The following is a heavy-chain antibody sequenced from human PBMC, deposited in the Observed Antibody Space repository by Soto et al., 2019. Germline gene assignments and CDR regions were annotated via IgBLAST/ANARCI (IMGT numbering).Heavy chain of an antibody. D-gene: IGHD1-26*01. J-gene: IGHJ5*02. CDR3: ARAGVGATSDWFDP. V-gene: IGHV4-4*02. CDR1: GGSISSSNW. CDR2: IYHSGST. Sequence: PSETLSLTCAVSGGSISSSNWWSWVRQPPGKGLEWIGEIYHSGSTNYNPSLKSRVTISVDKSKNQFSLKLSSVTAADTAVYYCARAGVGATSDWFDPWGQGTLVTVSS.